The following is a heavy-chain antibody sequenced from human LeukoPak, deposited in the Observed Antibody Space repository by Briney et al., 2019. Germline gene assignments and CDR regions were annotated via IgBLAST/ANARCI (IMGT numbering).Heavy chain of an antibody. CDR1: GFTFSNYA. CDR2: VSGRDTST. D-gene: IGHD3-9*01. CDR3: AKWGDYDVLTGYYDSDY. V-gene: IGHV3-23*01. J-gene: IGHJ4*02. Sequence: GGSLRLSCAASGFTFSNYAMSWVRQAPGKGLEWVSAVSGRDTSTYYTDSVKGRFTISRDNSKNTLYLQMNSLSAEDSAIYYCAKWGDYDVLTGYYDSDYWGQGTLVTVSS.